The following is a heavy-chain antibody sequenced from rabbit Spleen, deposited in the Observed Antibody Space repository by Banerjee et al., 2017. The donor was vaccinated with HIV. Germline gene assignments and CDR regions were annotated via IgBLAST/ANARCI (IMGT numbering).Heavy chain of an antibody. CDR2: IDTNDGTI. D-gene: IGHD3-1*01. V-gene: IGHV1S45*01. CDR1: GFSFSSNW. Sequence: LEESGGGLVKPGGTLTLTCTVSGFSFSSNWICWVRQAPGKGLEWIACIDTNDGTIDFASWAKGRFTISKTSSTTVTLQMTSLTAADTATYFCARYWGLWGPGTLVTVS. CDR3: ARYWGL. J-gene: IGHJ6*01.